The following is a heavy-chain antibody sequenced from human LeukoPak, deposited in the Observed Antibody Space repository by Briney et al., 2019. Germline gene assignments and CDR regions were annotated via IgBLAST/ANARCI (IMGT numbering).Heavy chain of an antibody. CDR3: ARQGFGSSAYYDYYFDY. V-gene: IGHV5-10-1*01. CDR1: GYSFTSYW. D-gene: IGHD3-3*01. CDR2: IDPSDSYT. Sequence: GESLKISCKGSGYSFTSYWITWVRQMPGKGLQWMGRIDPSDSYTSYSPSFQGHVTISADKSISTACLQWSSLKASDTAIYFCARQGFGSSAYYDYYFDYWGQGTLVTVSS. J-gene: IGHJ4*02.